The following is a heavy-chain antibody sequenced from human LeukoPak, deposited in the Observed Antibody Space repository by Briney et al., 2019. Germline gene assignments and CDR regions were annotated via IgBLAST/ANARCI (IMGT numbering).Heavy chain of an antibody. Sequence: KPGGSLRLSCAASGFTFSDYYMSWIRQAPGKGLEWVSYISSSGSTIYYADSVKGRFTIPRDNAKNSLYLQMNSLRAEDTAVYYCAISRDYGDLPTRYWGQGTLVTVSS. V-gene: IGHV3-11*01. CDR1: GFTFSDYY. CDR3: AISRDYGDLPTRY. D-gene: IGHD4-17*01. CDR2: ISSSGSTI. J-gene: IGHJ4*02.